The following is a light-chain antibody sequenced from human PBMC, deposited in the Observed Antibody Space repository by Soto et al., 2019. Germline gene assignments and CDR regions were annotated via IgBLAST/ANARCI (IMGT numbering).Light chain of an antibody. Sequence: QSALTQPASVSGSPGQSITISCPGTSSDVGGYNLVSWYQQYPDKAPKLMIFDVNTRPSGVSNRFSGSKSGNTASLTISGLQAEDEADYYCSSYTSSSTLPYVFGTGTKLTVL. CDR1: SSDVGGYNL. V-gene: IGLV2-14*01. CDR2: DVN. J-gene: IGLJ1*01. CDR3: SSYTSSSTLPYV.